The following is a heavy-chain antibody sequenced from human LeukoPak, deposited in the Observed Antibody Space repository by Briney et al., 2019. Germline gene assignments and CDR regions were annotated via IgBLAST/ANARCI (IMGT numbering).Heavy chain of an antibody. Sequence: SQTLSLTCAVSGGSISSGGYYWSWIRQHPGKGLEWIGYIFYSGSTYYNPSLKSRVTISVDTSKNQFSLKLSSVTAADTAVYYCARVSLTGGYYYYGMDVWGQGTTVTVSS. CDR1: GGSISSGGYY. CDR3: ARVSLTGGYYYYGMDV. CDR2: IFYSGST. D-gene: IGHD7-27*01. J-gene: IGHJ6*02. V-gene: IGHV4-31*11.